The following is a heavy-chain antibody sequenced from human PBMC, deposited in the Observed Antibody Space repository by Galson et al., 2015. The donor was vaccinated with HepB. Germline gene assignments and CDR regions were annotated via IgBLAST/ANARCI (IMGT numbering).Heavy chain of an antibody. CDR3: ARSSLAVVGTPFDY. CDR1: GYTFTDYY. CDR2: ISASNGNR. V-gene: IGHV1-18*04. J-gene: IGHJ4*02. Sequence: SVKVSCKASGYTFTDYYMHWVRQAPGQGLEWMGWISASNGNRAYAQKFQGRVTTTTDTSTRTAYMELRNLRSDDTAVYYCARSSLAVVGTPFDYWGQGTLVTVSS. D-gene: IGHD6-13*01.